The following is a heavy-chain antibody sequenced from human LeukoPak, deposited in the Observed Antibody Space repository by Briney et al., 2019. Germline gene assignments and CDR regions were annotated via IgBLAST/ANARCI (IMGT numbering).Heavy chain of an antibody. CDR3: ASCRLGPIDY. V-gene: IGHV4-31*03. CDR1: GGSISSGGYY. Sequence: SETLSLTCTVSGGSISSGGYYWSWIRQHPEKGLEWIGYIYYSGSTYYNPSLKSRVTISVDTSKNQFSLKLSSVTAADTAVYYCASCRLGPIDYWGQGTLVTVSS. J-gene: IGHJ4*02. CDR2: IYYSGST. D-gene: IGHD2-15*01.